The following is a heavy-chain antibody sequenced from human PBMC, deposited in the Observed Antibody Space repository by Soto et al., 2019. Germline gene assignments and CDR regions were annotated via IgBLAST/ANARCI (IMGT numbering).Heavy chain of an antibody. CDR2: ISSTGNTI. D-gene: IGHD2-8*02. J-gene: IGHJ4*02. CDR3: ARSGYFDY. V-gene: IGHV3-48*01. CDR1: GFTFSTYS. Sequence: EVQVVESGGGLVQPGGSLRLSCAASGFTFSTYSMNWVRQAPGKGLEWVSYISSTGNTINYPDSVKGRFTISRDTAKKSLYLQMNSLRAEDTAVYYCARSGYFDYWGQGTLVTVSS.